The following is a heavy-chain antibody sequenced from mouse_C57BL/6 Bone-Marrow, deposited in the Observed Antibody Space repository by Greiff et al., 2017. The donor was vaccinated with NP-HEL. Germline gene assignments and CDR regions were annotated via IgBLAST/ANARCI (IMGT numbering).Heavy chain of an antibody. CDR2: IRLKSDNYAY. CDR1: GFTFSNYW. J-gene: IGHJ2*01. V-gene: IGHV6-3*01. CDR3: RRDYGSSHFED. D-gene: IGHD1-1*01. Sequence: EVKLEESGGGLVQPGGSMKLSCVASGFTFSNYWMNWVRQSPEQGLEWVAQIRLKSDNYAYHYAVSVKGRFTISRAESKSSVYLQMNTLRAEDTGIYYGRRDYGSSHFEDWGQGTTLTVSS.